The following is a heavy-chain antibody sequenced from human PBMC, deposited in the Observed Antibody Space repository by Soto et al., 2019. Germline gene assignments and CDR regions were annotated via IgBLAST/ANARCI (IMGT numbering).Heavy chain of an antibody. Sequence: EVQLVESGGGLVKPGGSLRLSCSASGFKFNTYTMDWVRQAPGRGLEWVSSISSVSSFIFYADSVKGRFTISRDNAKNSLYLQMDSLRVEDTAVYYCRAWLLAESFDVWGPGTVVTVSA. CDR1: GFKFNTYT. V-gene: IGHV3-21*02. D-gene: IGHD2-21*02. J-gene: IGHJ3*01. CDR3: RAWLLAESFDV. CDR2: ISSVSSFI.